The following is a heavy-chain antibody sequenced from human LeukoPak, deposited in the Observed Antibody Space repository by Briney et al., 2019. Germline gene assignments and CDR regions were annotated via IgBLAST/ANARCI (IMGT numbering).Heavy chain of an antibody. D-gene: IGHD4-17*01. V-gene: IGHV4-34*01. CDR3: ARISNDYGDYVEAFDI. CDR1: GGSFSGYY. Sequence: SETLSLTCAVYGGSFSGYYWSWIRQPPGKGLEWIGEINHSGSTNYNPSLKSRVTISVDTSKNQFSLKLSSVTAADTAVYYCARISNDYGDYVEAFDIWGQGTMVTVSS. J-gene: IGHJ3*02. CDR2: INHSGST.